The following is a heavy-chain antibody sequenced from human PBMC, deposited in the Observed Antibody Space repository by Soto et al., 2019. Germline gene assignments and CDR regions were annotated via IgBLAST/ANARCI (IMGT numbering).Heavy chain of an antibody. D-gene: IGHD5-12*01. CDR1: GGSISGYY. CDR2: IHYSSNT. V-gene: IGHV4-59*01. CDR3: ARMAGYSGYELNGGFDD. Sequence: SETLSLTCTVSGGSISGYYWSWIRQPPGKGLEWIGYIHYSSNTIYNPSLKSRLTISVDTSKSQFSLKLSSVTAADTAVYYCARMAGYSGYELNGGFDDWGQGTLVTVSS. J-gene: IGHJ4*02.